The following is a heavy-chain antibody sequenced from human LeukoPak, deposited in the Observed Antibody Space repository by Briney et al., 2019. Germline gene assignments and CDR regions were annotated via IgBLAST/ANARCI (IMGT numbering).Heavy chain of an antibody. V-gene: IGHV4-59*01. D-gene: IGHD3-22*01. CDR1: GGSISSYY. J-gene: IGHJ5*02. CDR2: IYYSGST. CDR3: ARVNYYDTRADP. Sequence: PSETLSLTCTVSGGSISSYYWSWIRQPPGKGLEWIGYIYYSGSTNYNPSLKSRVTISVDTSKNQFSLKLSSVTAADTAVYYCARVNYYDTRADPWGQGTLVTVSS.